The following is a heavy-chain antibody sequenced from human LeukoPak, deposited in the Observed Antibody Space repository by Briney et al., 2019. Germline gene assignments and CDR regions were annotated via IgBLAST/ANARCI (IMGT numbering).Heavy chain of an antibody. D-gene: IGHD3-10*01. CDR1: GFTFSSYW. V-gene: IGHV3-74*01. CDR3: AKARDPYGSGSFMGQGYYMDV. CDR2: INSDGSST. J-gene: IGHJ6*03. Sequence: GGSLRLSCAASGFTFSSYWMHWVRQAPGKGLVWVSRINSDGSSTSYADSVKGRFTISRDNSKNTLYLQMNSLRAEDTAVYYCAKARDPYGSGSFMGQGYYMDVWGKGTTVTVSS.